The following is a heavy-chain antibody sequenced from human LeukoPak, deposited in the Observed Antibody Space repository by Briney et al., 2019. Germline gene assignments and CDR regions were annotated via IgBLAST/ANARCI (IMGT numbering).Heavy chain of an antibody. D-gene: IGHD5-12*01. CDR1: GGSLSSHY. CDR3: AREWIGRTTFDY. Sequence: SETLSLTCTVSGGSLSSHYWSWIRQPAGKGLEWIGRIYSSGSTNYNPSLKSRLTMSADTSTNQFSLRLSSVTAADTAVYYCAREWIGRTTFDYWGQGTLVTVSS. V-gene: IGHV4-4*07. J-gene: IGHJ4*02. CDR2: IYSSGST.